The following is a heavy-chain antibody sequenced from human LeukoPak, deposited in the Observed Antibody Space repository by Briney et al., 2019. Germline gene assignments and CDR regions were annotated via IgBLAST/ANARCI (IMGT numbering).Heavy chain of an antibody. CDR2: ISSSSSYI. V-gene: IGHV3-21*01. Sequence: GGSLRLSCAASGFTFSSYNMNWVRQAPGKGLEWVSSISSSSSYIYYADSVKGRFTISRDNAKNSLYLQMNSLRAEDTAVYYCARDLYGGSPTFDYWGQGTLVTVSS. D-gene: IGHD4-23*01. CDR3: ARDLYGGSPTFDY. CDR1: GFTFSSYN. J-gene: IGHJ4*02.